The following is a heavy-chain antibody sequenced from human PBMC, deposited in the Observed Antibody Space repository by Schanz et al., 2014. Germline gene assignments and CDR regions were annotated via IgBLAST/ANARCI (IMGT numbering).Heavy chain of an antibody. J-gene: IGHJ4*02. D-gene: IGHD2-2*01. CDR2: INPSSGTT. Sequence: QVQLVQSGAEGKKPGASVKVSCKVSGYSLNELSMHWVRQAPGRGLEWMGKINPSSGTTRIAQNFQGRLTVTRDTSTSTVNMELSSLRSEDTAVYYCARGGFFDSTSFDSWGQGTLVTVSS. V-gene: IGHV1-46*02. CDR3: ARGGFFDSTSFDS. CDR1: GYSLNELS.